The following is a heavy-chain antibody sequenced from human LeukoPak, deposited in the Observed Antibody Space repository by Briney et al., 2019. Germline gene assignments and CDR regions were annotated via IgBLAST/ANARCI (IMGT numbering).Heavy chain of an antibody. Sequence: SETLSLTCAVYGGSFITYYWSWIRQSPGKGLEWIAEINHRGDTNYNPSVKSRVTISVDTSKNQFSLKITSLTAADTAVYYCARGPTISETGYFDYWGQGTLVTVSS. CDR3: ARGPTISETGYFDY. J-gene: IGHJ4*03. CDR2: INHRGDT. V-gene: IGHV4-34*01. D-gene: IGHD1-1*01. CDR1: GGSFITYY.